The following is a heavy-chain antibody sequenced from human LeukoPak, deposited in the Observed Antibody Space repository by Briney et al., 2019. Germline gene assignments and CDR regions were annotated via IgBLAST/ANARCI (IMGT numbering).Heavy chain of an antibody. CDR2: ISYDGSNK. D-gene: IGHD3-16*01. CDR3: ARFRKLGGYFDY. CDR1: GFTFSSYG. J-gene: IGHJ4*02. Sequence: QPGGSLRLSCVASGFTFSSYGMHWVRQAPGKGLEWVAVISYDGSNKYYADSVKGRFTISRDNSRNTLYLQMNSLRAEDTAVYFCARFRKLGGYFDYWGQGTLVTVSS. V-gene: IGHV3-30*03.